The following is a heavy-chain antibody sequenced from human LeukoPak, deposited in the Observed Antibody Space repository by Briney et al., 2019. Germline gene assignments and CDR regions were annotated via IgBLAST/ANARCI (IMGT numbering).Heavy chain of an antibody. V-gene: IGHV4-39*01. CDR1: GGPLSGSSGYF. CDR3: ARHAGNSCRFDP. CDR2: IYYSGST. Sequence: SETLSLTCTVSGGPLSGSSGYFWGWVRQTPEKGLEWIWSIYYSGSTYYNPSLKSRVNVSSDMSKNQFSLKLSSVTAADTAVYYCARHAGNSCRFDPWGQGTLVTVSS. D-gene: IGHD2/OR15-2a*01. J-gene: IGHJ5*02.